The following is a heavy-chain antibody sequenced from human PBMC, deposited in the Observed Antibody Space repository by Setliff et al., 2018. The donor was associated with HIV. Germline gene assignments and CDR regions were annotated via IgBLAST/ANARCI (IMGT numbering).Heavy chain of an antibody. CDR2: ILGSGTT. CDR1: GGSISRFY. CDR3: ARHIKRAVVWSAFDI. Sequence: PSETLSLTCTVSGGSISRFYWSWIRQSPGRGLEWIGYILGSGTTNLNPSLWARVTISVDTSKNLFSLKLSSVTAADTALYYCARHIKRAVVWSAFDIWGQGTMVTVSS. D-gene: IGHD2-15*01. V-gene: IGHV4-59*08. J-gene: IGHJ3*02.